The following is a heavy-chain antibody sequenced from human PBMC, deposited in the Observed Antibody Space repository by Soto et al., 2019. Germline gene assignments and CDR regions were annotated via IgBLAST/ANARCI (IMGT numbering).Heavy chain of an antibody. CDR3: AKAHASGWSIPGAFDI. D-gene: IGHD6-19*01. J-gene: IGHJ3*02. Sequence: EVQLLESGGGLVQPGGSLRLSCAASGLTFTTYAMTWVRQAPGKRLEWVSSVSGTGDITYYADSVKGRFTISRDNSKNTVYLQMSSLRAEDTAVYYCAKAHASGWSIPGAFDIWGQGTMVTVSS. V-gene: IGHV3-23*01. CDR2: VSGTGDIT. CDR1: GLTFTTYA.